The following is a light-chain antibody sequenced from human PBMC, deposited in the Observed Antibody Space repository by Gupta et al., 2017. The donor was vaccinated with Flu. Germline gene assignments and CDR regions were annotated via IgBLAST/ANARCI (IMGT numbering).Light chain of an antibody. CDR3: QSADNTDVV. J-gene: IGLJ2*01. CDR2: KDT. Sequence: FDLTQPPSLSVSPGQTARITCFGDVLSKQYTYWYQQRPGQAPVVLIYKDTERPSGIPERFSGSSSGTRATLTISGVQAEDAADYYCQSADNTDVVFGGGTRLTVL. V-gene: IGLV3-25*02. CDR1: VLSKQY.